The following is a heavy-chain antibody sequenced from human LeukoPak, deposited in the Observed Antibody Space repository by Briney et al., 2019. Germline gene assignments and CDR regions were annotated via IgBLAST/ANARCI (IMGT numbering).Heavy chain of an antibody. D-gene: IGHD4-23*01. V-gene: IGHV4-4*07. CDR3: AREWGGNSVDAFDI. J-gene: IGHJ3*02. Sequence: SETLSLTCTVSGGSISSYYWSWIRQPAGKGLEWIGRIYTSGSTNYNPSLKSRVTISVDKSKNQFSLKLSSVTAADTAVYYCAREWGGNSVDAFDIWGQGTMVTVSS. CDR2: IYTSGST. CDR1: GGSISSYY.